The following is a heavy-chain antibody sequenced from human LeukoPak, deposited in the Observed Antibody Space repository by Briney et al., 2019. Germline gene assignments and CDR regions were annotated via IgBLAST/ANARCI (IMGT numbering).Heavy chain of an antibody. V-gene: IGHV4-34*01. D-gene: IGHD2-15*01. CDR3: AREYCSGGSCWKCFDY. CDR1: GGSFSGYY. CDR2: INHSGST. Sequence: PSETLSLTCAVYGGSFSGYYWSWIRQPPGKGLEWNGEINHSGSTNYNPSLKSRVTISVDTSKNQFSLKLSSVTAADTAVYYCAREYCSGGSCWKCFDYWGQGTLVTVSS. J-gene: IGHJ4*02.